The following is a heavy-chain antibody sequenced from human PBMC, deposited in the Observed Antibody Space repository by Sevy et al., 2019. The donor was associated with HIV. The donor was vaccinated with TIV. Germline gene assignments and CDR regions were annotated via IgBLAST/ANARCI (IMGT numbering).Heavy chain of an antibody. J-gene: IGHJ3*02. Sequence: GGSLILSCAASGFTFRDYSMSWVRQAPGEGLEWVASISSTTTYRYYADSVKGRFTISRDNANNSLYLQMDSLRAEDTAVYYCARDLANRGAYHIWGQGTMVTVSS. V-gene: IGHV3-21*01. CDR1: GFTFRDYS. CDR3: ARDLANRGAYHI. D-gene: IGHD3-16*01. CDR2: ISSTTTYR.